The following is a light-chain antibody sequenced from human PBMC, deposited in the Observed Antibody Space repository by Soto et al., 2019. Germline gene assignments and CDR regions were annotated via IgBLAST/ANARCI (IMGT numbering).Light chain of an antibody. CDR1: QGISSY. J-gene: IGKJ4*01. V-gene: IGKV1-9*01. CDR3: LQVNSYPVT. Sequence: DIQLTQSPSFLSASVGDRVTITCRANQGISSYLAWYQQKPGRAPKLLIYAASTLQSGVPSRFSGSGSGTEFTLTISSLQPEDFATYYCLQVNSYPVTFGGGTKVQIK. CDR2: AAS.